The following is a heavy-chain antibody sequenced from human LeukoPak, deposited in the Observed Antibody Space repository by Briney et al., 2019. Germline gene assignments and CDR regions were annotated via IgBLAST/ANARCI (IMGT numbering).Heavy chain of an antibody. V-gene: IGHV4-34*01. Sequence: KASETLSLTCAVYGGSFSGYYWSWIRQPPGKGLEWIGEINHSGSTNYNPSLKSRVTISVDTSKNQFSLKLSSVTAADTAVYYCARVSYYYGGDYWGQGTLVTVSS. J-gene: IGHJ4*02. CDR3: ARVSYYYGGDY. D-gene: IGHD3-10*01. CDR2: INHSGST. CDR1: GGSFSGYY.